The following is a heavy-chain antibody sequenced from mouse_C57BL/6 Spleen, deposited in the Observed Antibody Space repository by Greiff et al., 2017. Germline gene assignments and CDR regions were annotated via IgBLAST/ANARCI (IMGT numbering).Heavy chain of an antibody. CDR3: ARMVTAWFAC. Sequence: VQLMESGGDLVKPGGSLTLSCAASGFTFSSYGMSWVRQTPDKRLEWVATISSGGSYTYYPDSVKGRFTISRDNAKNPLYLQMSSLKAEDTAMYYCARMVTAWFACWGQGALVTVSA. V-gene: IGHV5-6*01. CDR1: GFTFSSYG. CDR2: ISSGGSYT. J-gene: IGHJ3*01. D-gene: IGHD2-1*01.